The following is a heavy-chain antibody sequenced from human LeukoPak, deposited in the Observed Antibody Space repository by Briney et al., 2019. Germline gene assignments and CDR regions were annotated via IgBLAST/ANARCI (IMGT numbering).Heavy chain of an antibody. V-gene: IGHV3-23*01. CDR2: ISNSGDST. D-gene: IGHD6-19*01. J-gene: IGHJ3*02. CDR1: GFTFSSYA. Sequence: GGSLRLSCAASGFTFSSYAMSWVRQARGKGLEWVSAISNSGDSTFYADSVKGRFTISRDNSQNTLYVQMNSLRAEDTAVYYCAKDQGYSSAWYSRDGFDMWGQGTMVTVSS. CDR3: AKDQGYSSAWYSRDGFDM.